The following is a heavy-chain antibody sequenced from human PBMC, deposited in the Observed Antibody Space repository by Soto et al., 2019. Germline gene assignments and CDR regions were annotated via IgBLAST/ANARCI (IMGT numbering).Heavy chain of an antibody. D-gene: IGHD6-13*01. J-gene: IGHJ4*02. Sequence: EVQLVESGGGLVQPGVSLRLSCAASGFTVSGNYMNWVRQAPGKGLEWVSVIYSDGSTYYADSVKGRFTISSDSSKNRLYLQMNRLRAEDTAVYYCARVGGAAAAYWGPGTLVTVSS. V-gene: IGHV3-66*01. CDR3: ARVGGAAAAY. CDR2: IYSDGST. CDR1: GFTVSGNY.